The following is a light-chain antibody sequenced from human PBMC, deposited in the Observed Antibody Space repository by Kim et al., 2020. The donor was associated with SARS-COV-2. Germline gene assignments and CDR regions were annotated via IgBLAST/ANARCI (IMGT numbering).Light chain of an antibody. CDR2: GAS. V-gene: IGKV3-20*01. J-gene: IGKJ1*01. Sequence: PGKRATLSGRASKSVSSSYLAWYQQKPGQAPRLIIYGASSRATGIPDRFSGSGSGTDFTLTSRRLEPEDYAVYDGQQYGSSPGGTVGQGTKVEIK. CDR3: QQYGSSPGGT. CDR1: KSVSSSY.